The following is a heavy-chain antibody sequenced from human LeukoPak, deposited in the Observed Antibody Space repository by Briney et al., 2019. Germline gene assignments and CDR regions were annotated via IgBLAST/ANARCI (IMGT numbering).Heavy chain of an antibody. CDR2: IYYSGST. Sequence: SETLSLTCTVSGGSISSGDYYWSWIRQPPGKGLEWIGYIYYSGSTYYNPSLKSRVTISVDTSKNQFSLKLSSVTAADTAVYYCASARTDDYGDYRQFDYWGQGTLVTVSS. CDR1: GGSISSGDYY. CDR3: ASARTDDYGDYRQFDY. J-gene: IGHJ4*02. D-gene: IGHD4-17*01. V-gene: IGHV4-30-4*02.